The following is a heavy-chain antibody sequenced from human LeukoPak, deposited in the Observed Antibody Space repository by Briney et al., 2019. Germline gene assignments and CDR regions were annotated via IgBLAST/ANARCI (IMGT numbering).Heavy chain of an antibody. CDR2: ISSSSSYI. CDR3: AYFGGSSPFDY. Sequence: GGSLRLSCAASGFTFSSYSMNWVRQAPGKGLEWVSSISSSSSYIYYADSVKGRLTISRDNAKNSLYLQMNSLRAEDTAVYYCAYFGGSSPFDYWGQGTLVTVSS. CDR1: GFTFSSYS. D-gene: IGHD2-15*01. J-gene: IGHJ4*02. V-gene: IGHV3-21*01.